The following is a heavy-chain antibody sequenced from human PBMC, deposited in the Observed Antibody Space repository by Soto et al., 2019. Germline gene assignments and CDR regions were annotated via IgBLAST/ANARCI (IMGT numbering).Heavy chain of an antibody. CDR2: IYHSGST. V-gene: IGHV4-30-2*01. J-gene: IGHJ4*02. CDR3: AKAGGLGAVASDY. D-gene: IGHD6-19*01. Sequence: QLQLQESGSGLVKPSQTLSLTCAVSGGSISSGGYSWSWIRQPPGKGLEWIGYIYHSGSTYYNPSLNSRVTISIDMTKNQFSLKLSSVTAADPAVYYCAKAGGLGAVASDYWGQGTLVTVSS. CDR1: GGSISSGGYS.